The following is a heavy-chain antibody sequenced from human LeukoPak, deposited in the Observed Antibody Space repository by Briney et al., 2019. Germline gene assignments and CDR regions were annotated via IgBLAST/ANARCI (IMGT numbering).Heavy chain of an antibody. V-gene: IGHV4-34*01. D-gene: IGHD6-6*01. J-gene: IGHJ4*02. Sequence: SETLSLTCAAYGGSFSGYYWSWIRQPPGKGLEWIGEINHSGSTNYNPSLKSRVIISVDTSKKQFSLQLRSVTAADTAVYYCARMSSSWALGDWGQGTLVTVSS. CDR3: ARMSSSWALGD. CDR2: INHSGST. CDR1: GGSFSGYY.